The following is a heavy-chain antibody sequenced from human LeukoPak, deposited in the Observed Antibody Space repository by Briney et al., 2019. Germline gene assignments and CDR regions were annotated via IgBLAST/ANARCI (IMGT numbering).Heavy chain of an antibody. V-gene: IGHV3-33*01. Sequence: GRSLRLSCAASGFTFSSYGMHWVRQAPGKGLEWVAVIWYDGSNKYYADSVKGRFTISRDNSKNTLYLQMNSLRAEDTAVYYCTRDPHGTVGTTREFDYWGQGTLVTVSS. J-gene: IGHJ4*02. CDR1: GFTFSSYG. CDR2: IWYDGSNK. CDR3: TRDPHGTVGTTREFDY. D-gene: IGHD1-26*01.